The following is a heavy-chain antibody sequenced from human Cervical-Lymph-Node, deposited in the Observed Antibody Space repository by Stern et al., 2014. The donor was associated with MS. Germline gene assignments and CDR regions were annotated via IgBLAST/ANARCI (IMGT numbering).Heavy chain of an antibody. CDR2: IFPVVGTP. CDR3: SLSSETSYGWYSLGYDL. CDR1: GDTFSKYP. J-gene: IGHJ5*02. V-gene: IGHV1-69*01. D-gene: IGHD2-8*02. Sequence: VQLVQSGAEVTKPGSSVKLSCKASGDTFSKYPSSWVRQAPGQGPEWMGVIFPVVGTPTYCHEFRGSVTITANVSTSTVCMELSSLRSVETAVYYCSLSSETSYGWYSLGYDLWGQGTLVTVSS.